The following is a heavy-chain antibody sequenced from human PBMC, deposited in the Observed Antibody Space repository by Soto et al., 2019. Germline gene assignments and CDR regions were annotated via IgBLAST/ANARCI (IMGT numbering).Heavy chain of an antibody. J-gene: IGHJ4*02. CDR2: ISGSSGSK. CDR3: ARYYAEVTTFFDQ. D-gene: IGHD4-17*01. V-gene: IGHV3-11*06. Sequence: GGSLRLSCAASGFIFDDYYMSWIRQAPGKGLEWLSNISGSSGSKKYADAGKGRFTIYRDTAKKSLYLEMHSLRAEDTAMYYCARYYAEVTTFFDQWGQGTLVTVSS. CDR1: GFIFDDYY.